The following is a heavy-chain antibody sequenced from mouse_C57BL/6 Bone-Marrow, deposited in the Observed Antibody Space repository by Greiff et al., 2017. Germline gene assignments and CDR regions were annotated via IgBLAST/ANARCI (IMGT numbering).Heavy chain of an antibody. J-gene: IGHJ2*01. CDR3: TTLFGNYDY. D-gene: IGHD2-1*01. CDR1: GFNIKDDY. Sequence: EVQLQQSGAELVRPGASVKVSCTASGFNIKDDYMHWVKQRPEQGLEWIGWIDPENGDTEYASKFQGKATITADTSSNTAYLQSSSLTAEDTAVYYCTTLFGNYDYWGQGTTLTVSS. V-gene: IGHV14-4*01. CDR2: IDPENGDT.